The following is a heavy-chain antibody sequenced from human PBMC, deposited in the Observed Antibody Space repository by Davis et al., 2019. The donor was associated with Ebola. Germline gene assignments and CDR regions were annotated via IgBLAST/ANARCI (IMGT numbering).Heavy chain of an antibody. CDR3: ARTRFLNNWFDP. CDR2: ISAYNGNT. V-gene: IGHV1-18*01. J-gene: IGHJ5*02. Sequence: ASATVSCKASVYTFTSYGITWVRQAPGQGLEWMGWISAYNGNTNYAQKLQGRVTMTTDTSTSTGDMELRSLRSDETAVYYCARTRFLNNWFDPWGQGTLVTVSS. D-gene: IGHD3-3*01. CDR1: VYTFTSYG.